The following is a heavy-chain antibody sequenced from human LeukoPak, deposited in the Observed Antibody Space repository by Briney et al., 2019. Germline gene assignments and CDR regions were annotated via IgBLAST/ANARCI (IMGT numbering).Heavy chain of an antibody. CDR3: AREWEHGSFDI. CDR2: INTDGSST. V-gene: IGHV3-74*01. Sequence: GGSLRLSCAASGFTFSSYWMHWVRQAPGKGLVWVSRINTDGSSTSYADSVKGRFTISRDNAKNTLYLQMNSLRAEDTAVYYCAREWEHGSFDIWGQGTMVTVSA. CDR1: GFTFSSYW. D-gene: IGHD1-26*01. J-gene: IGHJ3*02.